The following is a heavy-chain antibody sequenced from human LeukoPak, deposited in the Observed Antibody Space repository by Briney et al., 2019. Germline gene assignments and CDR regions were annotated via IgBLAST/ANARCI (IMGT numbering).Heavy chain of an antibody. Sequence: SGTLSLTCIVSGNFISSGFYWVWLRQAPGKGLQWIGSLYSTGTTYYNPSLAGRVTVSADSSKNQLSLKLRSVTAADTAVYYCAGQWAVANTRRSAIWGQGSRVTVSS. CDR1: GNFISSGFY. D-gene: IGHD6-19*01. CDR3: AGQWAVANTRRSAI. J-gene: IGHJ3*02. CDR2: LYSTGTT. V-gene: IGHV4-38-2*02.